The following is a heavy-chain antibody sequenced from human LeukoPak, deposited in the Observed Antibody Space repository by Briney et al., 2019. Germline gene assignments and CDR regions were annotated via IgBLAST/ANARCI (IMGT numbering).Heavy chain of an antibody. CDR3: AKPPINCLGSYGSGAQGCDP. J-gene: IGHJ5*02. D-gene: IGHD3-10*01. CDR2: ISGSSGST. CDR1: GFTFSSYA. Sequence: PGGSLRLSCAASGFTFSSYAMSWVGQAPGKGLEWVAGISGSSGSTYYADSVKGRLSIFRDNAKNTLYLQMNSRRAEDPAGYYCAKPPINCLGSYGSGAQGCDPWGQGTLVTVSS. V-gene: IGHV3-23*01.